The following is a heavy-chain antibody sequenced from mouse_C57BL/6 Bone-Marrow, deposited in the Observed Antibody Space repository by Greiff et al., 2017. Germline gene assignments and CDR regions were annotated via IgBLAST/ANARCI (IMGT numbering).Heavy chain of an antibody. CDR1: GYSFTDYN. D-gene: IGHD2-4*01. CDR3: ARGYDYDYAMDY. CDR2: ISPNYGTT. J-gene: IGHJ4*01. V-gene: IGHV1-39*01. Sequence: VQLQQSGPELVKPGASVKIFCKASGYSFTDYNMNWVKQSNGKSLEWIGVISPNYGTTSYNQKFKGKATLTVDQSPRSAYMQLNSLTSEDSAVYYCARGYDYDYAMDYWGQGTSVTVSS.